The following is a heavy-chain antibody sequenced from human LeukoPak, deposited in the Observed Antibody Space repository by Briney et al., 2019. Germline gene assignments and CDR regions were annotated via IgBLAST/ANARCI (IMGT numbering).Heavy chain of an antibody. Sequence: ASVTVSCKASGYTFTGYYMHWVRQAPGQGLEWMGWINPNSGGTNYAQKFQGRVTMTRDTSISTAYMELSRLRSDDTAVYYCARDRYDFWSGHQETSNWFDPWGQGTLATVSS. J-gene: IGHJ5*02. CDR3: ARDRYDFWSGHQETSNWFDP. CDR2: INPNSGGT. D-gene: IGHD3-3*01. CDR1: GYTFTGYY. V-gene: IGHV1-2*02.